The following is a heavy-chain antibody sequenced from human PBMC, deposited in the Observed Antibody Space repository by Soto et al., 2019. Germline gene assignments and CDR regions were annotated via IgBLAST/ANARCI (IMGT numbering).Heavy chain of an antibody. CDR1: GYTFTGYW. D-gene: IGHD2-21*02. CDR3: ARRSTASMAGMDV. V-gene: IGHV5-51*01. CDR2: IYPGDSDT. Sequence: GESLKISCKGSGYTFTGYWIGWVRQMPGKGLEWMGIIYPGDSDTRYSPSFQGQVTISADKSISSAYLQWSSLKASDTAIYYCARRSTASMAGMDVWGQGTTVTVSS. J-gene: IGHJ6*02.